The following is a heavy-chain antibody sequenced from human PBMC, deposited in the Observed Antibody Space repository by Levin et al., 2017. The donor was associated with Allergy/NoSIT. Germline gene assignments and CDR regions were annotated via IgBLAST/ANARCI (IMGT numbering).Heavy chain of an antibody. CDR3: TKDRYCPSPRCPTDY. CDR1: GYTLSSHA. D-gene: IGHD2-2*01. V-gene: IGHV3-30*18. CDR2: ISDDGSSK. Sequence: LGESLKISCAASGYTLSSHAMHWVRQAPGKGLEWVAVISDDGSSKYYADSVKGRFTISRDSSKNTVYLQMNSLKTEDTAVYYCTKDRYCPSPRCPTDYWGQGTLVTVSS. J-gene: IGHJ4*02.